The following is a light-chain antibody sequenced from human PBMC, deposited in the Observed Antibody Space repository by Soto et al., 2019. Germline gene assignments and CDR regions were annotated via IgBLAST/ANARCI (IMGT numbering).Light chain of an antibody. Sequence: QSALTQPASVSGSPGQSITISCTGTSSDVGTYNYVSWYQQHACKVPKLMIYDVSNRTSGVSDRFSGSTSGNTASLTISGLQAEDEADYYCTSYTSSSTLVFGGGTKVTV. V-gene: IGLV2-14*01. CDR1: SSDVGTYNY. CDR2: DVS. J-gene: IGLJ2*01. CDR3: TSYTSSSTLV.